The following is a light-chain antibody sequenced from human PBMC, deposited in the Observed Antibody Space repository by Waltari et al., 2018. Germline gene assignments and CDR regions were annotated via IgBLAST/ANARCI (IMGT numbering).Light chain of an antibody. J-gene: IGKJ2*03. Sequence: DIVMTQSPDSLAVSLGERATINCKSSRTVLYDSNNKNYLAWDQQKPGQPPNLLIYWASPRKSGVPDRFSVSGSGTDFTLTISTLQAEDVAVYYCHQYYNTPYSYGQGTKLEIK. CDR3: HQYYNTPYS. CDR1: RTVLYDSNNKNY. CDR2: WAS. V-gene: IGKV4-1*01.